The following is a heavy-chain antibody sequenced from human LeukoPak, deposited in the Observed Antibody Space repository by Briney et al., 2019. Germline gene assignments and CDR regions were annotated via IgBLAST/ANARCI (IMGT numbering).Heavy chain of an antibody. CDR3: ARGFNRGFDP. Sequence: GGSLRLSCAASGFTVSSNYMSWVRQAPGKGLEWVSVIYAGGSTYYADSVKDRFAFSRDNSKNTLYLQMNGLRAEDTAVYYCARGFNRGFDPWGQGTLVTVSS. CDR2: IYAGGST. J-gene: IGHJ5*02. D-gene: IGHD1-14*01. CDR1: GFTVSSNY. V-gene: IGHV3-53*01.